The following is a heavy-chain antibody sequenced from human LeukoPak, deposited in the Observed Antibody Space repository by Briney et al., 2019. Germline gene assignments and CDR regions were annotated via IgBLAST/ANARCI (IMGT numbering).Heavy chain of an antibody. V-gene: IGHV1-69*01. Sequence: SVKVSCKASGGTFSNYVISWVRQAPGQGLEYMGGIIPIFGTANYAQKLQGRVTITADESKSTAYMEMSSLRSEDTAVYYCARGRNGLIWFGELERWGQGTLVTVSS. J-gene: IGHJ4*02. CDR1: GGTFSNYV. CDR2: IIPIFGTA. D-gene: IGHD3-10*01. CDR3: ARGRNGLIWFGELER.